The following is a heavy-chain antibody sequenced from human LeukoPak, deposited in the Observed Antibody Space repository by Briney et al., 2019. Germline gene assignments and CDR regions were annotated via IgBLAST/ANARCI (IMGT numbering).Heavy chain of an antibody. CDR2: ISQDGSTQ. CDR1: GFTFRNYV. Sequence: GGSLRLSCAASGFTFRNYVMHWGRQAPGKGLEWVAGISQDGSTQYYADSVKGRFTMSRDNYKNTVQLQMNSLRDEDTALYYCARETSAFDIWGHGTMVTVSS. CDR3: ARETSAFDI. V-gene: IGHV3-30*04. J-gene: IGHJ3*02.